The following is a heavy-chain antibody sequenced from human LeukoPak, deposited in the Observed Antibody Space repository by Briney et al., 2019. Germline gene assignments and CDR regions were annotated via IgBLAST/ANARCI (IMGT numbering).Heavy chain of an antibody. Sequence: SETLSLTCTVSGGSISSYYWSWIRQPPGKGLEWIGYIYYSGSTNYNPSLKSRVTISVDTSKNQFSLKLSSVTAADTAVYYCAREGSSSAGTKYYYYYMDVWGKGTTVTVSS. CDR2: IYYSGST. V-gene: IGHV4-59*01. J-gene: IGHJ6*03. CDR3: AREGSSSAGTKYYYYYMDV. CDR1: GGSISSYY. D-gene: IGHD6-13*01.